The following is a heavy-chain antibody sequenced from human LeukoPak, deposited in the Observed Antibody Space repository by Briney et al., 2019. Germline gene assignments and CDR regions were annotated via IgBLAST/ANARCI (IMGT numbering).Heavy chain of an antibody. V-gene: IGHV3-23*01. CDR2: ISGSGGST. J-gene: IGHJ4*02. D-gene: IGHD2-2*01. Sequence: GGSLRLSCAASGFTFSSYAMSWVRQAPGKGLEWVSAISGSGGSTYYADSVKGRFTISRDNSKNTLCLQMNSLKAEDTAVYYCVPFPLGDYGDCWGQGTLVTVSS. CDR3: VPFPLGDYGDC. CDR1: GFTFSSYA.